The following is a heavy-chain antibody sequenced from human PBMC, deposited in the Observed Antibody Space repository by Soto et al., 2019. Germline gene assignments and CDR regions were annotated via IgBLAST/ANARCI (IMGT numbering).Heavy chain of an antibody. J-gene: IGHJ4*02. CDR1: GFTFSSCA. CDR2: ISYDGSNK. V-gene: IGHV3-30-3*01. Sequence: QVQLVESGGGVVQPGRSLRLSCAASGFTFSSCAMHWVGQAPGKGLEWVALISYDGSNKYYADSVKGRFTISRDNSNNALYLQMNSLRAEDTAVYYCARDKRDLRFLEWSYYFDYWGQGTLVTVSS. D-gene: IGHD3-3*01. CDR3: ARDKRDLRFLEWSYYFDY.